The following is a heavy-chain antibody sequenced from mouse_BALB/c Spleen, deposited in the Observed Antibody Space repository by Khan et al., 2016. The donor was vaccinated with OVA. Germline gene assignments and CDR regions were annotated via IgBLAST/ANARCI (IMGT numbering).Heavy chain of an antibody. Sequence: VQLKESGAELMKPGASVKLSCTVSGFNIKDTYMHWVKQRPEQGLEWIGRIDPANGNTKYDPKFQGKATMTADTSSNTAYLQLSSLTSEDTAVYYCADSLLLYAMDYWGQGTSVTVSS. CDR1: GFNIKDTY. D-gene: IGHD1-2*01. V-gene: IGHV14-3*02. CDR3: ADSLLLYAMDY. J-gene: IGHJ4*01. CDR2: IDPANGNT.